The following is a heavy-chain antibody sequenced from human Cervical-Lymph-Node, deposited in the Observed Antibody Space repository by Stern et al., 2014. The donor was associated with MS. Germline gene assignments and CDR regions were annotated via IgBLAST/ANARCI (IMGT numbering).Heavy chain of an antibody. J-gene: IGHJ5*02. D-gene: IGHD4-11*01. CDR2: VSYDGNNE. CDR1: GFTFSTFS. CDR3: ARDGLHYDSDGNWFDP. V-gene: IGHV3-30*01. Sequence: QVQLVQSGGGVVQPERSLRLSCAASGFTFSTFSMHWLRQAPGKGLEWVALVSYDGNNEYYGYSVKGRFTISRDNSKNTLYLQMNSLRTEDTAVYYCARDGLHYDSDGNWFDPWGQGTLVTVSS.